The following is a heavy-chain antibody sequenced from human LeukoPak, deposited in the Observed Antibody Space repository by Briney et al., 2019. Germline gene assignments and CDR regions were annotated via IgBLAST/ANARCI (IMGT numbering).Heavy chain of an antibody. CDR1: GGSISSSNW. CDR3: ARDPDGRYGYGMDV. V-gene: IGHV4-4*02. CDR2: IYHSGST. Sequence: PSGTLSLTCAVPGGSISSSNWWSWVRQPPGKGLEWIGEIYHSGSTNYNPSLKSRVTISVDKSKNQFSLKLSSVTAADTAVYYCARDPDGRYGYGMDVWGQGTTVTVSS. D-gene: IGHD3-16*01. J-gene: IGHJ6*02.